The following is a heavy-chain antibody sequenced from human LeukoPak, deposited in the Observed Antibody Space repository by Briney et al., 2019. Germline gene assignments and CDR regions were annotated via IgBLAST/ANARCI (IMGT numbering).Heavy chain of an antibody. J-gene: IGHJ4*02. CDR1: GGSFSGYY. Sequence: PSEALSLTCAVYGGSFSGYYWSWIRQPPGKGLEWIGGINHSGSTNYNPSLKSRVTISVDTSKNQFSLKLSSVTAADTAVYYCARVGATSSDFDYWGQGTLVTVSS. CDR3: ARVGATSSDFDY. CDR2: INHSGST. V-gene: IGHV4-34*01. D-gene: IGHD1-26*01.